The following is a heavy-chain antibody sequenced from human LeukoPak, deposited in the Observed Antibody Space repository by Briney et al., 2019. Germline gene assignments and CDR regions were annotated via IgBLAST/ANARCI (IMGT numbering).Heavy chain of an antibody. CDR1: GGSISSGGHY. CDR2: IFYSGST. CDR3: ARHDYKDFDL. D-gene: IGHD4-11*01. J-gene: IGHJ2*01. Sequence: SETLSLTCTVSGGSISSGGHYWSWIRQYPGKGLEWIGYIFYSGSTNYNPSLKSRVTISVDTSKNQFSLKLSSVTVADTAVYYCARHDYKDFDLWGRGTLVTVSS. V-gene: IGHV4-31*03.